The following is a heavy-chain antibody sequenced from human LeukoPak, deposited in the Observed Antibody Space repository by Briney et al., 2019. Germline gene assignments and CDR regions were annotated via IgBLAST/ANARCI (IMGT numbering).Heavy chain of an antibody. CDR3: ARDPSRIAAAG. J-gene: IGHJ4*02. D-gene: IGHD6-13*01. CDR1: AFTFSTYS. CDR2: ISSSSSYI. Sequence: GGSLRLSCAASAFTFSTYSMNWVRQAPGKGLEWVSSISSSSSYIYYADSVKGRFTISRDNAKNSLYLQMNSLRAEDTAVYYCARDPSRIAAAGWGQGTLVTVSS. V-gene: IGHV3-21*01.